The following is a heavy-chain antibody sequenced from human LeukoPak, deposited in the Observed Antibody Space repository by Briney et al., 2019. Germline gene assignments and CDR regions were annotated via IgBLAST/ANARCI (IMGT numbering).Heavy chain of an antibody. V-gene: IGHV3-23*01. J-gene: IGHJ4*02. CDR1: LLTSSNFA. D-gene: IGHD3-22*01. Sequence: GGTLSLSCAASLLTSSNFAMSGVRQAPGQGRKWVAVISVSSGSTFYADSLKGQVTISIYKFKNTLYLRINSLRSEDTAVYSCAKGSNYYYDSNAYFDYWGQGALVTVSS. CDR3: AKGSNYYYDSNAYFDY. CDR2: ISVSSGST.